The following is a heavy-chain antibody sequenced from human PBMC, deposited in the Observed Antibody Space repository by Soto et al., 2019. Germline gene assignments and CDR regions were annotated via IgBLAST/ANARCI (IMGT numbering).Heavy chain of an antibody. CDR1: GGSFSGYY. CDR2: INHSGST. D-gene: IGHD5-18*01. J-gene: IGHJ4*02. CDR3: ASGGTAMVTGLDY. V-gene: IGHV4-34*01. Sequence: TSETLSLTCAVYGGSFSGYYWSWIRQPPGKGLEWIVEINHSGSTNYNPSLKSRVTISVDTSKNQFSLKLSSVTAADTAVYYCASGGTAMVTGLDYWGQGTLVTVSS.